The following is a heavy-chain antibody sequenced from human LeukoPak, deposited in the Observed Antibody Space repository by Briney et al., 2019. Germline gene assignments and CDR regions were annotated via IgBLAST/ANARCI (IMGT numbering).Heavy chain of an antibody. CDR2: INPGGGNT. Sequence: ASVKVSCKASGYTFTNYYIHWVRQAPGQGLEWMGLINPGGGNTNYAQNFQGRVTMTRDTSASTVYMELSSLRSEDAAIYYCARIRDGYNDAYDIWGQGTVVTVPS. CDR3: ARIRDGYNDAYDI. V-gene: IGHV1-46*01. D-gene: IGHD5-24*01. CDR1: GYTFTNYY. J-gene: IGHJ3*02.